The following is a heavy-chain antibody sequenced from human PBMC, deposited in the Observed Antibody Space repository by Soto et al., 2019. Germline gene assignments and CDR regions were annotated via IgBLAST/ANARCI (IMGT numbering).Heavy chain of an antibody. CDR3: AKEGGGSYYYYGMDV. Sequence: GGSLRLSCAASGFTFSSYGMHWVRQAPGKGLEWVAVISYDGSNKYYADSVKGRFTISRDNSKNTLYLQMNSLRAEDTAVYYCAKEGGGSYYYYGMDVWGQGTTVTVSS. V-gene: IGHV3-30*18. D-gene: IGHD1-26*01. CDR2: ISYDGSNK. CDR1: GFTFSSYG. J-gene: IGHJ6*02.